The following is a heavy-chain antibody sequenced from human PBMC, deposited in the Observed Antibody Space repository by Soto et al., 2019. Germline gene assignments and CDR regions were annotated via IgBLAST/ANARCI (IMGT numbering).Heavy chain of an antibody. Sequence: QVQLVESGGGVVQPGGSLRLSCAASGFTFSNYGLHWVRQAPGKGPQWVAGIWGDGSKKDYGDSAKGRFTISRDNSKNILYLQMNGLRGEDTGVYYCAIDPYFTVTLADWRQRTLVTVSS. V-gene: IGHV3-33*01. D-gene: IGHD4-17*01. CDR1: GFTFSNYG. CDR3: AIDPYFTVTLAD. J-gene: IGHJ4*02. CDR2: IWGDGSKK.